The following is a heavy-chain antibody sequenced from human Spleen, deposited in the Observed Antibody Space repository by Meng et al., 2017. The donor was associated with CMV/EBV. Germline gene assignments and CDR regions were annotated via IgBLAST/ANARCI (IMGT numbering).Heavy chain of an antibody. J-gene: IGHJ5*02. D-gene: IGHD1-14*01. V-gene: IGHV1-2*02. Sequence: ASVKVSCKASGGTFSSYTISWVRQAPGHDYEWMGWINPSNGATNYPKRFQGRVSMTTDTSVSTAYMQLARLTSDDTAVYYCARKQNLNAWGQGTPVTVSS. CDR1: GGTFSSYT. CDR2: INPSNGAT. CDR3: ARKQNLNA.